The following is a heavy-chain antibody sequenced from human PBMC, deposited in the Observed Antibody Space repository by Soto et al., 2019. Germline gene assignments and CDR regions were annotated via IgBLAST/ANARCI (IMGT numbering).Heavy chain of an antibody. CDR3: ARDRGYYYDSTGGYFDY. CDR2: ISYDGSNK. V-gene: IGHV3-30-3*01. D-gene: IGHD3-22*01. Sequence: GGSLRLSCAASGFTFSSYAMHWVRQAPGKGLEWVAVISYDGSNKYYADSVKGRFTISRDNSKNTLYLQMNSLRAEDTAVYYCARDRGYYYDSTGGYFDYWGQGTLVTVSS. CDR1: GFTFSSYA. J-gene: IGHJ4*02.